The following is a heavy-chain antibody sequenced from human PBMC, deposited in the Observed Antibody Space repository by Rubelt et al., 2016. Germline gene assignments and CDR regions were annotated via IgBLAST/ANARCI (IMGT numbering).Heavy chain of an antibody. D-gene: IGHD1-26*01. CDR2: INAGTGTT. CDR1: GYTFTNYA. CDR3: ARDHSGSYSFDF. V-gene: IGHV1-3*01. J-gene: IGHJ4*02. Sequence: QVQLVQSGAEVKKPGASVKISCKASGYTFTNYAIHWVRQAPGQRLEWMGWINAGTGTTKYSQKFQGRVTITRDTAASTAYMELSSLTSEDTAVYYCARDHSGSYSFDFWGQGTLVTVSS.